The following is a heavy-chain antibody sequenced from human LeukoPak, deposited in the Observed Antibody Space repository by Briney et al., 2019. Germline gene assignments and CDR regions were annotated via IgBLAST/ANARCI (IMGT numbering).Heavy chain of an antibody. J-gene: IGHJ4*02. Sequence: GGSLRLSCSASGFTFSSYTMHWVRQAPGKGLQYVSSIRTDGGTSYDADSVVGRFTISRDNSKNTLYLQMSSLRPEDTAVYYCVKDVTGTYSGDFWGQGTLVTVSS. CDR2: IRTDGGTS. D-gene: IGHD1-26*01. CDR1: GFTFSSYT. V-gene: IGHV3-64D*06. CDR3: VKDVTGTYSGDF.